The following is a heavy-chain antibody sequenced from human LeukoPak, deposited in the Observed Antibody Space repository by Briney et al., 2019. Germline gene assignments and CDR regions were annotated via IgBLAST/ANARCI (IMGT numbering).Heavy chain of an antibody. J-gene: IGHJ3*02. CDR2: IYPGSSET. CDR1: GYIFITHW. V-gene: IGHV5-51*01. Sequence: KSGESLKISCKGSGYIFITHWIGWVRQMPGKGLEWMGIIYPGSSETTYSPSFQGQVTISADKSISTAYLQWSSLKASDSAMYYCARPADYDFWSGYSSRAFDMWGQGTMVTVSS. D-gene: IGHD3-3*01. CDR3: ARPADYDFWSGYSSRAFDM.